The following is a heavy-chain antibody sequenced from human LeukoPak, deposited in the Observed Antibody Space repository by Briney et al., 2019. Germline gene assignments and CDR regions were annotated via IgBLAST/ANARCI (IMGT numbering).Heavy chain of an antibody. V-gene: IGHV1-69*01. D-gene: IGHD3-3*01. CDR1: GGTFGSYA. CDR3: ARDFSRNDFWSGSNWFDP. J-gene: IGHJ5*02. CDR2: IIPIFGTA. Sequence: GSSVKVSCKASGGTFGSYAISWVRQAPGQGLEWMGGIIPIFGTANYAQKFQGRVTITADESTSTAYMELSSLRSEDTAVYYCARDFSRNDFWSGSNWFDPWGQGTLVTVSS.